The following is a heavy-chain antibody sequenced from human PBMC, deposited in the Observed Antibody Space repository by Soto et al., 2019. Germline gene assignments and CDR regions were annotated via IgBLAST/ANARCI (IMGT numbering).Heavy chain of an antibody. Sequence: ASVKVSCKAAGYTFTSYGISWGRQAPGQGLEWMGWISAYNGNTNYAQKLQGRVTMTTDTSTSTAYMELRSLRSDDTAVYYCARDGMMVVAATQDYYYGMDVWGQGTTVTVSS. V-gene: IGHV1-18*04. CDR2: ISAYNGNT. CDR3: ARDGMMVVAATQDYYYGMDV. J-gene: IGHJ6*02. D-gene: IGHD2-15*01. CDR1: GYTFTSYG.